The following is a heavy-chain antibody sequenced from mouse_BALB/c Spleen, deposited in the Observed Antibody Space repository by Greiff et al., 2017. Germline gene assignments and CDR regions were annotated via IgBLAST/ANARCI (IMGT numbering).Heavy chain of an antibody. D-gene: IGHD2-12*01. V-gene: IGHV5-6-4*01. CDR1: GFTFSSYT. CDR2: ISSGGSYT. J-gene: IGHJ4*01. Sequence: EVMLVESGGGLVQPGGSRKLSCAASGFTFSSYTMSWVRQTPEKRLEWVATISSGGSYTYYPDSVKGRFTISRDNAKNTLYLQMSSLKSEDTAMYYCTRDYDHAMDYWGQGTSVTVSS. CDR3: TRDYDHAMDY.